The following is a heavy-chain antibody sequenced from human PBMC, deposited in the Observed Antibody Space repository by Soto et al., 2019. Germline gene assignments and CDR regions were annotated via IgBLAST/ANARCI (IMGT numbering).Heavy chain of an antibody. CDR1: GGTFSSYA. CDR2: IIPIFGTA. Sequence: GASVKVSCKASGGTFSSYAISWVRQAPGQGLEWMGGIIPIFGTANYAQKFQGRVTITADESTSTAYMELSSLRSEDTAVYYCAAGIRDGYTDYFDYWGQGTRVTVSS. D-gene: IGHD5-12*01. V-gene: IGHV1-69*13. CDR3: AAGIRDGYTDYFDY. J-gene: IGHJ4*02.